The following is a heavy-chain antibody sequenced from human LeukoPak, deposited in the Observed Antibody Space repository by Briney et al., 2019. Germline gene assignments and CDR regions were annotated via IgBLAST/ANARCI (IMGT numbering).Heavy chain of an antibody. CDR3: ARAPALIAAAGTWFDP. D-gene: IGHD6-13*01. Sequence: ASAKVSCKASGYTFTSYYMHWVRQAPGQGLEWMGIINPSGGSTSYAQKFQGRVTMTRDTSTSTAYMELSSLRSEDTAVYYCARAPALIAAAGTWFDPWGQGTLVTVSS. CDR1: GYTFTSYY. CDR2: INPSGGST. J-gene: IGHJ5*02. V-gene: IGHV1-46*01.